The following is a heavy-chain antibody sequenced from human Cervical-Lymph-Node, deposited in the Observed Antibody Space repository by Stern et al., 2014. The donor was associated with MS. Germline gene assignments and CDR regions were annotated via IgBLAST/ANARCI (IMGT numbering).Heavy chain of an antibody. CDR1: GGTFSSSYA. J-gene: IGHJ5*02. D-gene: IGHD2-15*01. CDR3: ARGVVSNRAAATQHNLFDP. V-gene: IGHV1-69*09. CDR2: IIPILGLP. Sequence: MQLVESGAEVKKPGSSVNVSCKASGGTFSSSYAITWMRQAPGQGLEWMGRIIPILGLPNYAQKFQGRVTITADTSTSTAYMELSSLRSEDTAVYYCARGVVSNRAAATQHNLFDPWGQGTLVTVSS.